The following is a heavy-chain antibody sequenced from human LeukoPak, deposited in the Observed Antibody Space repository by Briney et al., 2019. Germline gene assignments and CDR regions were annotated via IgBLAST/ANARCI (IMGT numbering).Heavy chain of an antibody. Sequence: GGSLRLSCAVSGITLSNYGMSWVRQAPGKGLEWVAGISDSGGSTNYADTVKGRFTISRDNPKNTLYLQMNSLRAEDTAVYFCAKRGVVIRVILVGYHKEAYYFDSWGQGALVTVSS. V-gene: IGHV3-23*01. J-gene: IGHJ4*02. CDR1: GITLSNYG. CDR2: ISDSGGST. CDR3: AKRGVVIRVILVGYHKEAYYFDS. D-gene: IGHD3-22*01.